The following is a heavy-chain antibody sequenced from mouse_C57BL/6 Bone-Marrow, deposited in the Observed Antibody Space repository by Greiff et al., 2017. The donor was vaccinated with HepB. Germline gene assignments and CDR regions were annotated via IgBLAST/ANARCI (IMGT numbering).Heavy chain of an antibody. Sequence: VQGVESGAELVRPGTSVKVSCKASGYAFTNYLIEWVKQRPGQGLEWIGVINPGSGGTNYNEKFKGKATLTADKSSSTAYMQLSSLTSEDSAVYFCARDEAYGYGDYWGQGTSVTVSS. D-gene: IGHD6-5*01. CDR1: GYAFTNYL. V-gene: IGHV1-54*01. CDR3: ARDEAYGYGDY. J-gene: IGHJ4*01. CDR2: INPGSGGT.